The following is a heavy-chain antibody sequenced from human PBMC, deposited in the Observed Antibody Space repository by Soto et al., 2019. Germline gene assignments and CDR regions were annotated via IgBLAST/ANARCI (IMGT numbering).Heavy chain of an antibody. CDR2: ISYDGSNK. D-gene: IGHD1-26*01. V-gene: IGHV3-30*03. CDR3: AAGSSVGLDAFDI. CDR1: GFTFSSYG. Sequence: QVQLVESGGGVVQPGRSLRLSCAASGFTFSSYGMHWVRQAPGKGLEWVAVISYDGSNKYYADSVKGRFTISRDNSKNTLYRQMNSLRAEDTAVYYCAAGSSVGLDAFDIWGQGTMVTVSS. J-gene: IGHJ3*02.